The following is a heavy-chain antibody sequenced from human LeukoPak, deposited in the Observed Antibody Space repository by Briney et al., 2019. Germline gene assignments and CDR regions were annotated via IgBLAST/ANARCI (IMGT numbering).Heavy chain of an antibody. CDR1: GFTFRNYY. D-gene: IGHD5-24*01. CDR3: ARDGYNYFDF. J-gene: IGHJ4*02. CDR2: ISSNGNTV. Sequence: NPGGSLRLSCAASGFTFRNYYMIWIRQAPGKGLEWFSYISSNGNTVYYADSVRGRFTVSRDNVKNSLFVEMNSLRVEDTAVYYCARDGYNYFDFWGQGTLVTVSS. V-gene: IGHV3-11*01.